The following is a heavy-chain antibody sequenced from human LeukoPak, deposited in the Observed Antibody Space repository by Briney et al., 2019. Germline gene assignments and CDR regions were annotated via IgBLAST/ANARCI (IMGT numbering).Heavy chain of an antibody. CDR2: INTDGTTT. V-gene: IGHV3-74*01. J-gene: IGHJ4*02. Sequence: PGGSLRLSCAASGFTFSSYWMHWVRQAPGKGLVWVSRINTDGTTTSYADSVKGRFTISRDNSKNTLYLQMNSLRAEDTAVYYCANLPDSSAARDNPNFDYWGQGTLVTVSS. CDR3: ANLPDSSAARDNPNFDY. D-gene: IGHD3-22*01. CDR1: GFTFSSYW.